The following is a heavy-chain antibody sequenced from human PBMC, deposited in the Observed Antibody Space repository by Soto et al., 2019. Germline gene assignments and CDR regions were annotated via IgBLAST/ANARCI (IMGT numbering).Heavy chain of an antibody. CDR1: GYSLNELS. Sequence: ASVKVSCRVSGYSLNELSMHCVRQAPGKGLESIGRFDPEDADTIYAQKFQGRVTMNEDTSTYTAYIELTNLRSEDTAVYYCAILKSDLGMSRHYFDYFDYCRQ. D-gene: IGHD3-16*01. J-gene: IGHJ4*02. V-gene: IGHV1-24*01. CDR2: FDPEDADT. CDR3: AILKSDLGMSRHYFDYFDY.